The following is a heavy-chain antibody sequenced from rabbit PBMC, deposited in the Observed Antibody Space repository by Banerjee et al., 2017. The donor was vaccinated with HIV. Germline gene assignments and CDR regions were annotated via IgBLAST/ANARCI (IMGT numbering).Heavy chain of an antibody. D-gene: IGHD2-1*01. V-gene: IGHV1S45*01. CDR3: ARVLNGDSYYFNL. CDR1: GFSFSSGSY. Sequence: QEQLEESGGDLVKPEGSLTLTCTASGFSFSSGSYMCWVRQASGKGLEWIACIYAGSSGSTYYASWAKGRFTITRSTSLNTVTLQMTSLTAADTATYFCARVLNGDSYYFNLWGQGTLVTVS. CDR2: IYAGSSGST. J-gene: IGHJ4*01.